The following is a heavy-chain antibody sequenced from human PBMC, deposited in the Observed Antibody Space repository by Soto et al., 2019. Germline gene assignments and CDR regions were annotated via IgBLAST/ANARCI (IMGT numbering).Heavy chain of an antibody. Sequence: PGGSLRLSCAGSGFKFRSYAIHWVRQAPGKGLEWVAVISDFGTNIDYADSVKGRFSVSRDNSKNTMFLQMSSVRLDDSGVYYCARDNWSYMGAYYGLDVWGQGTKVTVSS. CDR1: GFKFRSYA. CDR2: ISDFGTNI. CDR3: ARDNWSYMGAYYGLDV. J-gene: IGHJ6*02. V-gene: IGHV3-30-3*01. D-gene: IGHD1-7*01.